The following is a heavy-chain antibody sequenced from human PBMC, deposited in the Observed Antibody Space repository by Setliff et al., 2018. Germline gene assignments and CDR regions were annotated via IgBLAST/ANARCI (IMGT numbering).Heavy chain of an antibody. V-gene: IGHV1-18*01. D-gene: IGHD3-22*01. J-gene: IGHJ4*02. CDR1: GFAFTDYG. CDR3: ARINFYVSSGYYYAPEL. Sequence: SVKVSCKSSGFAFTDYGITWVRQVPGQGLEWMGWINNYNFNTQYAQKFQGRVTVTSDTSTTTAYMELRSLRADDTAVYYCARINFYVSSGYYYAPELWGQGTTVTSPQ. CDR2: INNYNFNT.